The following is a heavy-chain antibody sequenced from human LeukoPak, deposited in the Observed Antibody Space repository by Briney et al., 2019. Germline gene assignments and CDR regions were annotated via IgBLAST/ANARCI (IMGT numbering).Heavy chain of an antibody. CDR3: ARVAYCGGDCYSFLADY. CDR2: INTNTGNP. Sequence: GASVKVSCKASGYTFTSYAMNWVRQAPGQGLEWMGWINTNTGNPTYAQGFTGRFVFSLDTSVSTVYLQISSLKAEDTAVYYCARVAYCGGDCYSFLADYWGQGTLVTVSS. D-gene: IGHD2-21*02. J-gene: IGHJ4*02. CDR1: GYTFTSYA. V-gene: IGHV7-4-1*02.